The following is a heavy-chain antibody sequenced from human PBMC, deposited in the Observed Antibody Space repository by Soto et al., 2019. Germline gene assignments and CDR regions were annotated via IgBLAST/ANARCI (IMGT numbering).Heavy chain of an antibody. J-gene: IGHJ4*02. CDR1: GFTFSSYC. D-gene: IGHD2-15*01. CDR3: AKDRLGGKTPDY. CDR2: ISYDGSNK. Sequence: QVQLVESGGGLVQPGRSLRLSCAASGFTFSSYCMHWVRQAPGKGLEWVAVISYDGSNKYYADSVKGRFTISRDNSKNTLYLQMNSLRAEDTAVYYCAKDRLGGKTPDYWGQGTLVTVSS. V-gene: IGHV3-30*18.